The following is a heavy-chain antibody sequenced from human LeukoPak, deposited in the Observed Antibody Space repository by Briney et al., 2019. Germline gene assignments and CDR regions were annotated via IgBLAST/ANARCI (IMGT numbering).Heavy chain of an antibody. CDR2: ISYDGSYK. V-gene: IGHV3-30-3*01. J-gene: IGHJ4*02. D-gene: IGHD2-2*01. CDR3: AKGAGYCSSTSCYSFDY. Sequence: GGSLRPSCAASGFTFTSYAMHWVRQAPGKGLEWVAVISYDGSYKYDADSVKGRFTISRDNSKNTLYLQMNSLRAEDTAVYYCAKGAGYCSSTSCYSFDYWGQGTLVTVSS. CDR1: GFTFTSYA.